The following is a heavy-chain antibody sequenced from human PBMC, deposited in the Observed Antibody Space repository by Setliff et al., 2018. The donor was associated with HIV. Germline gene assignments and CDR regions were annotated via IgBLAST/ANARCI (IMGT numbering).Heavy chain of an antibody. CDR2: MDPNSGNT. Sequence: ASVKVSCKASAYPFTTYDINWVRQATGQGLEWMGWMDPNSGNTGYAQKFQGRVTMTRNTSITTAYMELSSLRSEDTAVYYCARGRHFDSSGTSNYWGQGTLVTVS. CDR3: ARGRHFDSSGTSNY. V-gene: IGHV1-8*02. D-gene: IGHD3-22*01. CDR1: AYPFTTYD. J-gene: IGHJ4*02.